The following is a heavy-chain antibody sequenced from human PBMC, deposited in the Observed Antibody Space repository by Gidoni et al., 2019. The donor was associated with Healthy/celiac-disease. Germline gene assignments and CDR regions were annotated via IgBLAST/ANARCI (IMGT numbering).Heavy chain of an antibody. D-gene: IGHD3-10*01. CDR3: ARVRGVMGWFDP. V-gene: IGHV4-34*01. CDR1: GGSFSGYY. Sequence: QVQLQQWGAGLLKPSETLSLTCAVYGGSFSGYYWSWIRQPPGKGLEWIGEINHSGSTNYNPSLKSRVTISVDTSKNQFSLKLSSVTAADTAVYYCARVRGVMGWFDPWGQGTLVTVSS. J-gene: IGHJ5*02. CDR2: INHSGST.